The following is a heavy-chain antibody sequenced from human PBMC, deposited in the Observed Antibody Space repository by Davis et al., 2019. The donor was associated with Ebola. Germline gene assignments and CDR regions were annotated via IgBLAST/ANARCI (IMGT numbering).Heavy chain of an antibody. CDR2: IYHSGST. D-gene: IGHD3-3*01. CDR1: GGSISSGYY. Sequence: SETLSLTCAVSGGSISSGYYWGWIRQPPGKGLEWIGSIYHSGSTYYNPSLKSRVTISVDTSKNQFSLKLSSVTAADTAVYYCARVDDFWSGYFDYWGQGTLVTVSS. CDR3: ARVDDFWSGYFDY. V-gene: IGHV4-38-2*01. J-gene: IGHJ4*02.